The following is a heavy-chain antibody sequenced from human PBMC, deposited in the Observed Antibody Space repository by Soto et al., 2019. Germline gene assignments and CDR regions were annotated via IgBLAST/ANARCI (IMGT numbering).Heavy chain of an antibody. CDR2: ISSSSSTI. Sequence: GGSLRLSCAASGFTFSSYSMNWVRQAPGKGLEWVSYISSSSSTIYYADSGKGRFTIPRDNAKNSLYLQMNSLRDEDTAVYYCARPGAGNYYDSSGYYHYDAFDIWGQGTMVTVSS. V-gene: IGHV3-48*02. D-gene: IGHD3-22*01. J-gene: IGHJ3*02. CDR3: ARPGAGNYYDSSGYYHYDAFDI. CDR1: GFTFSSYS.